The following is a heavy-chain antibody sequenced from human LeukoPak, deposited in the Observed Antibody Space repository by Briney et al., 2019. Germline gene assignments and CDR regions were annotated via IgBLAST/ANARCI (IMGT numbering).Heavy chain of an antibody. J-gene: IGHJ3*02. Sequence: SETLSLTCAVYGGSFSGYYWSWIRQPPGKGLEWIGEINHSGSTNYNPSLKSRVTISVDTSKNQFSLKLSSVTAADTAVYYCARHPCYGSGSYYRRGAFGIWGQGTMVTVSS. V-gene: IGHV4-34*01. CDR2: INHSGST. D-gene: IGHD3-10*01. CDR3: ARHPCYGSGSYYRRGAFGI. CDR1: GGSFSGYY.